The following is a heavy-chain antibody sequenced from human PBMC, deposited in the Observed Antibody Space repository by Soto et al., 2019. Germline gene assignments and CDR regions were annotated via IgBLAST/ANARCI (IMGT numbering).Heavy chain of an antibody. J-gene: IGHJ4*02. CDR3: ARVVAASGRDYYFDY. Sequence: GASVKLSCTASVYTFTIYGISWVRQAPGQGLEWMGWISAYNGNTNYAQKLQGRVTMTTDTSTSTAYMELRSLRSDDTAVYYCARVVAASGRDYYFDYWGQGTLVTV. D-gene: IGHD6-13*01. CDR2: ISAYNGNT. CDR1: VYTFTIYG. V-gene: IGHV1-18*01.